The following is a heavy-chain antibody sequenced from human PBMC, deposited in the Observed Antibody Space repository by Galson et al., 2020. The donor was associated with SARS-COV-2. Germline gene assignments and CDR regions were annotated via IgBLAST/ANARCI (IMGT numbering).Heavy chain of an antibody. D-gene: IGHD5-12*01. CDR1: GGSISSGVAS. Sequence: SETLSLTCTVSGGSISSGVASWGWIRQPPGKGLEWIGTITYDGDNYYNLSLSSRVTMSKDMSNNQLSLTLNSVTAADTAIYFCARGPTGYPNWFDPWGRGTLVTVSS. CDR3: ARGPTGYPNWFDP. J-gene: IGHJ5*02. CDR2: ITYDGDN. V-gene: IGHV4-39*07.